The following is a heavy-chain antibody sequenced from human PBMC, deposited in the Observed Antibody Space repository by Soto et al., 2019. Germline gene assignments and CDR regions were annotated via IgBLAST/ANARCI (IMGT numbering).Heavy chain of an antibody. D-gene: IGHD2-8*02. CDR1: GGSFSAYY. CDR3: ARDKITGLVDY. CDR2: INHSGST. Sequence: QVQLQQWGAGLLKPSETLSLTCAVYGGSFSAYYWTWIRQPPGTGLEWIGEINHSGSTNYNPSLKSXVTISVDTSKNQFSLKLTSVTAAEPAVYYCARDKITGLVDYWGQGPLVTVSS. V-gene: IGHV4-34*01. J-gene: IGHJ4*02.